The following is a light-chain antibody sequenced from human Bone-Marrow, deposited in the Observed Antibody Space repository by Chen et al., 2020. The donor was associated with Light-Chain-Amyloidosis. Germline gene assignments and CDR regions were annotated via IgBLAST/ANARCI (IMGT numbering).Light chain of an antibody. J-gene: IGLJ1*01. CDR1: SSDGGGYNS. CDR3: SSYTSSSFYV. CDR2: DVS. Sequence: QSPLTHPPSVSGHPGQSFTISSTGTSSDGGGYNSVSWYQQPPGKAPKLMIYDVSNRPTGVSNRFSGSKSGNTASLTISGLQAEDEADYYCSSYTSSSFYVFGTGTKVTVL. V-gene: IGLV2-14*03.